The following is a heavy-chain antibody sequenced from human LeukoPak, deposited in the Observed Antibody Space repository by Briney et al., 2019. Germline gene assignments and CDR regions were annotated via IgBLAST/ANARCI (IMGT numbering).Heavy chain of an antibody. V-gene: IGHV1-69*13. J-gene: IGHJ4*02. CDR1: GGTFSRYA. D-gene: IGHD6-19*01. CDR3: ARAFGSGWPVDY. CDR2: IIPISGTP. Sequence: SVKVSCKASGGTFSRYAISWVRQAPGQGLEWMGGIIPISGTPNYAQKFQARVTITADESTSTAYMELSSLRSDDTAVYYCARAFGSGWPVDYWGQGTLVTVSS.